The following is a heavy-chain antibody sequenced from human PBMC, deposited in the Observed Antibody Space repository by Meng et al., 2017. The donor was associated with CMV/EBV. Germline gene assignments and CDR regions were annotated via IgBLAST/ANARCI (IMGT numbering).Heavy chain of an antibody. CDR2: ISSSSSYI. CDR3: ARDRGYYGSGSYGDY. Sequence: GESLKISCAASGFTFSDYYMSWIRQAPGKGLEWVSSISSSSSYIYYADSVKGRFTISRDNAKNSLYLQMNSLRAEDTAVYYCARDRGYYGSGSYGDYWGQGTLVTVSS. D-gene: IGHD3-10*01. V-gene: IGHV3-11*06. CDR1: GFTFSDYY. J-gene: IGHJ4*02.